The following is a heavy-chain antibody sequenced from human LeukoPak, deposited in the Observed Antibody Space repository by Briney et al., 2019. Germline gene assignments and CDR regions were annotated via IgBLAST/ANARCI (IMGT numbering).Heavy chain of an antibody. Sequence: SETLSLTCTVSGGSISSSVYYWGWIRQPPGKGLEWTGNIYYSWTTYYNPSLKSRVTISVDTSKNQFSLKLSSVTAADTAVYYCARVPSGTVAPSTYGVIDSWGQGTLVTVSS. D-gene: IGHD2-8*01. CDR3: ARVPSGTVAPSTYGVIDS. CDR2: IYYSWTT. J-gene: IGHJ4*02. V-gene: IGHV4-39*07. CDR1: GGSISSSVYY.